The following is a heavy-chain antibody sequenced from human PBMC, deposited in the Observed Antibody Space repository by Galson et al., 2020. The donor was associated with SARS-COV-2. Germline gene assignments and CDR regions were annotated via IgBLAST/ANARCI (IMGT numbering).Heavy chain of an antibody. J-gene: IGHJ6*02. CDR2: ISTSSSYT. D-gene: IGHD5-18*01. CDR3: ARDEGIRGYNYGRLYYGMEV. Sequence: GGSLRLCCAAPGLPFSTYSMTWVRLPPGKGLEWVSSISTSSSYTYYVDSVKGRFSISRDNPRNSLYLQRNSLRAEDTAVYYCARDEGIRGYNYGRLYYGMEVWGQGTTGTCSS. V-gene: IGHV3-21*01. CDR1: GLPFSTYS.